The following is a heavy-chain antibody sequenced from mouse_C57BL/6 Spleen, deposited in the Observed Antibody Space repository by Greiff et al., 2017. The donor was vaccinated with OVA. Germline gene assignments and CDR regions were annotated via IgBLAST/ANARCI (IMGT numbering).Heavy chain of an antibody. Sequence: QVQLQQSGAELVRPGTSVKLSCTASGYTFTSYWMHWVKQRPGQGLEWIGVIDPSDSYTNYTQKFKGKATLTVDTSSSTAYLQLSSLTSEDSAVYFCATEGSGYCDYWGQGTTLTVSS. V-gene: IGHV1-59*01. D-gene: IGHD3-2*02. J-gene: IGHJ2*01. CDR2: IDPSDSYT. CDR1: GYTFTSYW. CDR3: ATEGSGYCDY.